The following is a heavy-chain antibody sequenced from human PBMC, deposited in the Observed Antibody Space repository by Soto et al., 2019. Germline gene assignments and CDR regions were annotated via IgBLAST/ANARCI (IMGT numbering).Heavy chain of an antibody. Sequence: SETLSLTCTVSGGSISSSSYYWGWIRQPPGKGLEWIGSIYYSWITYYNPSLNSPVTISVDTSTNQFSLKLSSVTAADTAVYYCARQGSGYSYGQYYYYGMDVWGQGTTVTVSS. CDR2: IYYSWIT. CDR1: GGSISSSSYY. V-gene: IGHV4-39*01. J-gene: IGHJ6*02. CDR3: ARQGSGYSYGQYYYYGMDV. D-gene: IGHD5-18*01.